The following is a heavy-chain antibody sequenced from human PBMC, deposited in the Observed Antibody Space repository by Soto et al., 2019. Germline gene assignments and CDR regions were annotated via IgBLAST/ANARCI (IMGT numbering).Heavy chain of an antibody. CDR1: GYTFTGYY. CDR3: ARLDDSTNSNYGMDV. J-gene: IGHJ6*02. V-gene: IGHV1-2*04. Sequence: ASVKVSFKASGYTFTGYYMHWVRQAPGQGLEWMGWINPNSGGTNYAQKFQGWVTMTRDTSISTAYMELSRLRSDDTAVYYCARLDDSTNSNYGMDVWGQGTTVTVSS. CDR2: INPNSGGT. D-gene: IGHD1-1*01.